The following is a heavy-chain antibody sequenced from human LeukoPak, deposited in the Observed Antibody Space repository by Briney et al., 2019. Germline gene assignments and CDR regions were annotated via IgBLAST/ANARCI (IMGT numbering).Heavy chain of an antibody. D-gene: IGHD6-13*01. J-gene: IGHJ5*01. V-gene: IGHV6-1*01. Sequence: SQTLSHTCAISGDSVSSNSDAWNWIRQSPSRGLECLGRTYYRSKWYNDYAVSVKSRITINPDTSKNQFSLQLNSVTPEDTAVYYCAREFGSSSWFGYWGQGTLVTVSS. CDR1: GDSVSSNSDA. CDR3: AREFGSSSWFGY. CDR2: TYYRSKWYN.